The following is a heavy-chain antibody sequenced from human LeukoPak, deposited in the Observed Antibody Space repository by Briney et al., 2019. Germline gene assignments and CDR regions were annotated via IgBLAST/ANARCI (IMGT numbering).Heavy chain of an antibody. Sequence: GGSLRLSCAASGFTFSSYAMHWVRQAPGKGLEWVAVISYDGSNKYYADSVKGRFTISRDNSKNTLYLQMNSLRAEDTAVYYCARPIGYSSGGFDLWGRGTLVTVSS. V-gene: IGHV3-30*04. J-gene: IGHJ2*01. CDR2: ISYDGSNK. D-gene: IGHD6-19*01. CDR3: ARPIGYSSGGFDL. CDR1: GFTFSSYA.